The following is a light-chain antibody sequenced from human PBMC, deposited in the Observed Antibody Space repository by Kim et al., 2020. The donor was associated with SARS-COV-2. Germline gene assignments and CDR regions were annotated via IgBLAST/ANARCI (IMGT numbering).Light chain of an antibody. CDR1: NIGSKS. Sequence: APGKTARITWGGNNIGSKSVPWYQQKPGQAPVLVIYYDSDRPSGIPERFSGSNSGNTATLTISRVEAGDEADYYCQVWDSSSDHPVFGGGTQLTV. CDR3: QVWDSSSDHPV. V-gene: IGLV3-21*04. CDR2: YDS. J-gene: IGLJ3*02.